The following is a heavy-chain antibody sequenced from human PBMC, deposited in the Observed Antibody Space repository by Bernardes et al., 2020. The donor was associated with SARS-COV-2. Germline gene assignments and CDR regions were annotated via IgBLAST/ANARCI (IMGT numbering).Heavy chain of an antibody. D-gene: IGHD3-16*01. J-gene: IGHJ5*02. CDR1: GFTFDDYA. Sequence: GGSLRLSCAASGFTFDDYAMHWVRQAPGKGLEWVSGISWNSGSIGYADSVKGRFTISRDNAKNSLYLQMNSLRAEDTALYYCAKAGGESLFDPWGQGTLVTVSS. CDR2: ISWNSGSI. CDR3: AKAGGESLFDP. V-gene: IGHV3-9*01.